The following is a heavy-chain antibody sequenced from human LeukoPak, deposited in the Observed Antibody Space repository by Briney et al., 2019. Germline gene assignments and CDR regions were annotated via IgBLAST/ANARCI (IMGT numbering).Heavy chain of an antibody. D-gene: IGHD3-22*01. V-gene: IGHV4-38-2*02. CDR2: IYYSGST. CDR3: ARHYYDSSGYYYVRY. J-gene: IGHJ4*02. Sequence: SETLSLTCTVSGYSISSGYYWGWIRQPPGKGLEWIGSIYYSGSTYYNPSLKSRVTISVDTSKNQFSLKLSSVTAADTAVYYCARHYYDSSGYYYVRYWGQGTLVTVSS. CDR1: GYSISSGYY.